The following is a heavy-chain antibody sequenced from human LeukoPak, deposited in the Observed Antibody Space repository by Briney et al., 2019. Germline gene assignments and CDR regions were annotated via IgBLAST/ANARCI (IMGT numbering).Heavy chain of an antibody. CDR2: IYYSGST. CDR1: GGSISSSSYY. V-gene: IGHV4-39*01. Sequence: PSETLSLTCTVSGGSISSSSYYWGWIRQPPGKGLEWIGSIYYSGSTYYNPSLKSRVTISVDTSKDQFSLKLSSVTAADMAVYYCARRDLTTVSFGGWGQGTLVTVSS. J-gene: IGHJ4*02. CDR3: ARRDLTTVSFGG. D-gene: IGHD4-17*01.